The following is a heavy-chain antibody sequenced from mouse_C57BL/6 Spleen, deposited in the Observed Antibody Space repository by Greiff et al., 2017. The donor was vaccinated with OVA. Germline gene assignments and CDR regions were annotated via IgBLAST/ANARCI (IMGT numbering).Heavy chain of an antibody. CDR1: GYTFTSYT. CDR2: INPSSGYT. D-gene: IGHD4-1*01. Sequence: VQLQQSGAELARPGASVKMSCKASGYTFTSYTMHWVKQRPGQGLEWIGYINPSSGYTKYNQKFKDKATLTADKSSSTAYMQLSSLTSEDSSVYYCARIWDWYFDVWGTGTTVTVSS. CDR3: ARIWDWYFDV. J-gene: IGHJ1*03. V-gene: IGHV1-4*01.